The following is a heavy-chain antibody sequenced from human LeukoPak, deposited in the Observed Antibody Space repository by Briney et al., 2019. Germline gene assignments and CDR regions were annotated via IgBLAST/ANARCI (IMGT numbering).Heavy chain of an antibody. J-gene: IGHJ4*02. CDR2: THYSGTG. CDR1: GGPIIASY. D-gene: IGHD3-22*01. CDR3: ARVRFYDTTGYSTSYYLDY. Sequence: PSETLSLTCAVSGGPIIASYWSWIRRPPGKGLEWIGYTHYSGTGNYNPSLKSRVTISIDTSKNRFSLRLTSVTAADTAVYYCARVRFYDTTGYSTSYYLDYWGQGALVTVSS. V-gene: IGHV4-59*01.